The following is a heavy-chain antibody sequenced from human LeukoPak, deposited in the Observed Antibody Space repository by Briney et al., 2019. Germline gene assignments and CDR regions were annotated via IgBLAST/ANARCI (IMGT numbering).Heavy chain of an antibody. V-gene: IGHV3-7*01. CDR1: GFTFSSYW. D-gene: IGHD3-22*01. J-gene: IGHJ3*02. CDR2: IKQDGSEK. Sequence: GGSLRLSCAASGFTFSSYWMSWVRQAPGKRLEWVANIKQDGSEKYYVDSVKGRLTISRDNAKNSLYLQMNSLRAEDTAVYYCAAIYDSSGYYSDDAFDIWGQGTMVTVSS. CDR3: AAIYDSSGYYSDDAFDI.